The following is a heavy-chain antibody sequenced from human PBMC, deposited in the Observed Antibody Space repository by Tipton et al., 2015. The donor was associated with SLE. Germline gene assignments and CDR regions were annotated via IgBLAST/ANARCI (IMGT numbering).Heavy chain of an antibody. CDR2: IYTGGST. CDR3: ARDHTPLGDYYYYYYYMDV. J-gene: IGHJ6*03. CDR1: GGSINSGIYY. D-gene: IGHD7-27*01. Sequence: TLSLTCTVSGGSINSGIYYWSWIRQPAGKGLEWIGRIYTGGSTTYNPSLKSRVTISLDTSKNQFSLKLSSVTAADTAVYYCARDHTPLGDYYYYYYYMDVWGKGTTVTVSS. V-gene: IGHV4-61*02.